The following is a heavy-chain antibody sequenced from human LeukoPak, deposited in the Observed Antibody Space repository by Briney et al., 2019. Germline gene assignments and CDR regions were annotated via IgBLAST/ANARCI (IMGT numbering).Heavy chain of an antibody. CDR2: ISGSGGST. V-gene: IGHV3-23*01. D-gene: IGHD6-6*01. Sequence: GGSLRLSCAASGFTFSSYAMSWVRQAPGKGLEWVSAISGSGGSTYYADSVKGRFTISRDNSKNTLYLQMNSLRAEDTAVYYCAKVSTRGAARRPGAFDIWGQGTMATVSS. J-gene: IGHJ3*02. CDR1: GFTFSSYA. CDR3: AKVSTRGAARRPGAFDI.